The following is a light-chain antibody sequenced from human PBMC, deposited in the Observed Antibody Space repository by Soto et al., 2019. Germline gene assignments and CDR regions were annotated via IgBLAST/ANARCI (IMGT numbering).Light chain of an antibody. CDR2: AAS. Sequence: DIQMTQSPSSLSASVGDRVTITCRASQGIRNDLAWYQLRPGKAPKRLIYAASTLQSGVPSRFSGSGTGTEFTLTIDSLQPEDFATYYCTQHNSYPVTFGGGTKVGIK. J-gene: IGKJ4*01. CDR1: QGIRND. V-gene: IGKV1-17*01. CDR3: TQHNSYPVT.